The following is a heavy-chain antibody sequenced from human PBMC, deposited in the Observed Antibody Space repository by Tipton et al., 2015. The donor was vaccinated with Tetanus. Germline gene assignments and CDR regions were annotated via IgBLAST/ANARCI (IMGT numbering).Heavy chain of an antibody. J-gene: IGHJ4*02. CDR3: ARARGVAVAGGDY. CDR2: IYSGGST. CDR1: GFTFSSYG. Sequence: SLRLSCAASGFTFSSYGMYWVRQAPGKGLEWVSVIYSGGSTYYADSVKGRFTISRDNSKNTLYLQMNSLRVEDTAVYYCARARGVAVAGGDYWGQGTLVTVSS. D-gene: IGHD6-19*01. V-gene: IGHV3-66*01.